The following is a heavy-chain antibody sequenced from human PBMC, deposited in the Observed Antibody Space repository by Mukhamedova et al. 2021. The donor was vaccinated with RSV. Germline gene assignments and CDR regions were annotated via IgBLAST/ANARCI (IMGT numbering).Heavy chain of an antibody. Sequence: TFSSYAMHWVRQAPGKGLEWVAVISYDGSNKYYADSVKGRFTISRDNSKNTLYLQMISLRAEDTAVYYCARDSDDSSGYIPHYFD. CDR2: ISYDGSNK. CDR3: ARDSDDSSGYIPHYFD. CDR1: TFSSYA. D-gene: IGHD3-22*01. V-gene: IGHV3-30*04. J-gene: IGHJ4*01.